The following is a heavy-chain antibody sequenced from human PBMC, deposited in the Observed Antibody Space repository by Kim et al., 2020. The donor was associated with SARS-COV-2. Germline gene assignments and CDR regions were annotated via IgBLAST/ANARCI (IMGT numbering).Heavy chain of an antibody. CDR3: ARSSSWNAFDI. D-gene: IGHD6-13*01. CDR2: Q. J-gene: IGHJ3*02. V-gene: IGHV7-4-1*02. Sequence: QTYAQGFTGRFVFSLDTSVSTAYLQISSLKAEDNAVYYCARSSSWNAFDIWGQGTMVTVSS.